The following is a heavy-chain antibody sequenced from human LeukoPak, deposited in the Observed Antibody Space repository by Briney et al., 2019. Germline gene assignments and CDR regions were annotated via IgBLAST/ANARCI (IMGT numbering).Heavy chain of an antibody. CDR1: GFTFSSYA. J-gene: IGHJ4*02. Sequence: GGSLRLFCAASGFTFSSYAMHWVRQAPGKGLEWVAVISYDGSNKYYADSVKGRFTISRDNSKNTLYLQMNSLRAKDTAVYYCARVYNYYDSSGPIDYWGQGTLVTVSS. CDR3: ARVYNYYDSSGPIDY. CDR2: ISYDGSNK. D-gene: IGHD3-22*01. V-gene: IGHV3-30*04.